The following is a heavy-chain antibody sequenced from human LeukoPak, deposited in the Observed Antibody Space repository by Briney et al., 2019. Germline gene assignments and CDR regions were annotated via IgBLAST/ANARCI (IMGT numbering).Heavy chain of an antibody. CDR3: ARSVDY. V-gene: IGHV3-7*01. CDR2: LNQDGSQK. CDR1: GFTISSYW. J-gene: IGHJ4*02. Sequence: GGSLRLSCTASGFTISSYWMTWFRQAPGKGLEWVASLNQDGSQKYYVDSVKGRFTISRDGSKKSLYLQMGSLRVEDTAVYFCARSVDYWGQGILVTVSS.